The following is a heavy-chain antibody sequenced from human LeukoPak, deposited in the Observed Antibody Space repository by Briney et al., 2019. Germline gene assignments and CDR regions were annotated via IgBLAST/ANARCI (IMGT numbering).Heavy chain of an antibody. Sequence: GGSLRLSCAASGFTFSNAWMSWVRQAPGKGLEWVGRIKSKTGGGTTDYAAPVKGRFTISRDDSKNTLYLQMNSLKTEDTAVYYCTTVGIVVVPISYYYYMDVWGKGTTVTVSS. CDR1: GFTFSNAW. J-gene: IGHJ6*03. CDR2: IKSKTGGGTT. V-gene: IGHV3-15*01. D-gene: IGHD2-2*01. CDR3: TTVGIVVVPISYYYYMDV.